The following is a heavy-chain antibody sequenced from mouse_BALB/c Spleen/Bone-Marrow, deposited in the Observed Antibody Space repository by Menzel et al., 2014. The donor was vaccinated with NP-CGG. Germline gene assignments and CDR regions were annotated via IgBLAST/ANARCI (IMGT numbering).Heavy chain of an antibody. J-gene: IGHJ3*01. V-gene: IGHV14-3*02. CDR3: DRGSDGFAY. CDR1: GFNIKDTY. CDR2: IDPANGNT. Sequence: EVQLQQSGAELVKPGASVKLSCTASGFNIKDTYMHWVKQRPEQGLEWIGRIDPANGNTKYDPKFQGKATIPAVTSANTAYLQLSSLTSEDTADYYCDRGSDGFAYWGQGTLVTVSA.